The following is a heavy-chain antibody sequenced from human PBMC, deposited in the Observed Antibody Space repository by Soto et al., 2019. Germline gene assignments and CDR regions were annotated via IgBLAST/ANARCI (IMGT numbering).Heavy chain of an antibody. V-gene: IGHV1-69*13. CDR1: GGTFSSYA. Sequence: ASVKVSCKASGGTFSSYAISWVRQTPGQGLEWMGGIIPIFGTANYAQKFQGRVTITADESTGTAYMELSSLRSEDTAVYYCARDSIPYYYESSGYYVPVAFDIWGQGTILTV. D-gene: IGHD3-22*01. J-gene: IGHJ3*02. CDR2: IIPIFGTA. CDR3: ARDSIPYYYESSGYYVPVAFDI.